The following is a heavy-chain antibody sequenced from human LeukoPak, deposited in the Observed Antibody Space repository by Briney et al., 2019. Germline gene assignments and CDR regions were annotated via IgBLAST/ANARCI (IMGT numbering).Heavy chain of an antibody. CDR2: IIPIFATP. CDR3: ATRMPGSQSDN. V-gene: IGHV1-69*13. J-gene: IGHJ4*02. Sequence: ASVKVSCKASGYTFTSYYMHWVRQAPGHGLEWMGGIIPIFATPSYAQKFQGRVTITADESTTTAYMELSSLRSEDTAVYFCATRMPGSQSDNWGQGTLVTVSS. D-gene: IGHD3-10*01. CDR1: GYTFTSYY.